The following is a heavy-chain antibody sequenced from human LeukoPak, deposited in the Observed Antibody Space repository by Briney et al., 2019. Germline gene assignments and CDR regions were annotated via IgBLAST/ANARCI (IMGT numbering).Heavy chain of an antibody. CDR2: IYWNDYQ. D-gene: IGHD3-10*01. V-gene: IGHV2-5*01. J-gene: IGHJ6*03. CDR1: GGSISSSPYY. Sequence: TLSLTCTVSGGSISSSPYYWGWIRQPPGKGLEWLALIYWNDYQRYSPSLKSRLTITKDTSKNQVVLTMTNMDPVDTATYYCARWTLVRGDDYYYMDVWGKGTTVTISS. CDR3: ARWTLVRGDDYYYMDV.